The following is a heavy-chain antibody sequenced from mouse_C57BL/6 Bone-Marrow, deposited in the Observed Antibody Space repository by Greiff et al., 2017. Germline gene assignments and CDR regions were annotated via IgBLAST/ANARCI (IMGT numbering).Heavy chain of an antibody. J-gene: IGHJ4*01. D-gene: IGHD2-1*01. CDR1: GFSFTSYG. CDR2: IWSGGST. V-gene: IGHV2-2*01. CDR3: ARKNYGNLYAMDY. Sequence: VQLQQSGPGLVQPSQSLSITCTVSGFSFTSYGVHWVRQSPGKGLEWLGVIWSGGSTDYNAAFISRLSISKDNSKSQVFFKMNSLQADDTAIYYCARKNYGNLYAMDYWGQGTSVTVSS.